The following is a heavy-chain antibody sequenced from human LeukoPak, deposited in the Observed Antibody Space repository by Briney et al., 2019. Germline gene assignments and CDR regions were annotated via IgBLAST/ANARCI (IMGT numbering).Heavy chain of an antibody. J-gene: IGHJ3*02. D-gene: IGHD6-13*01. CDR1: GYRFTSYW. V-gene: IGHV5-51*01. CDR2: IYPGDSDT. Sequence: GESLKISCKGSGYRFTSYWIGWVRQMPGKGLEWMCIIYPGDSDTKYSPSFQGQVTISADKSISTAYLQWSSLKASDTAMYYCAGPSGYSSSWDAFDIWGQGTMVTVSS. CDR3: AGPSGYSSSWDAFDI.